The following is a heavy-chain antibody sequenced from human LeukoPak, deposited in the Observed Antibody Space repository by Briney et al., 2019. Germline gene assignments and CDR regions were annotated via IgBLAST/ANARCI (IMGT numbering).Heavy chain of an antibody. J-gene: IGHJ4*02. CDR1: GCTFDDYA. D-gene: IGHD2-2*02. V-gene: IGHV3-9*01. CDR3: AKAFCSSTSCYIGF. CDR2: ISWNSGSI. Sequence: GGSLRLSCAASGCTFDDYAMHWVRQAPGKGLEWVSGISWNSGSIGYADSVKGRFTISRDNAKNSLYLQMNSLRAEDTALYYCAKAFCSSTSCYIGFWGQGTLVTVSS.